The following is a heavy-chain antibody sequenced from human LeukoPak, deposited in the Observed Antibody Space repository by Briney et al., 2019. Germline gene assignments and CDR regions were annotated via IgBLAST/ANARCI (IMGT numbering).Heavy chain of an antibody. D-gene: IGHD3-22*01. Sequence: QPGGSLRLSCAASGFAFSSYSMNWVRQAPGKGLEWVLYITNSTSAIYYADSVKGRFTVSRDNAKNSLYLQMNSLRAEDTAVYYCARKSGSSGYPFDYWGQGTVVTVSS. CDR2: ITNSTSAI. J-gene: IGHJ4*02. CDR3: ARKSGSSGYPFDY. CDR1: GFAFSSYS. V-gene: IGHV3-48*01.